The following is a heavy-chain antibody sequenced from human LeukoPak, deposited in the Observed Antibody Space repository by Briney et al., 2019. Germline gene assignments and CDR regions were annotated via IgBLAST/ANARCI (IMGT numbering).Heavy chain of an antibody. Sequence: GGSLSLSCAASGFTFSSYAMHWVRQAPGKGLEWVAVVSYDGSDENYADSVKGRFTISRDNSKYTLFLQMNSLRAEDTAVYYCARDPESSGWYRFDYWGQGTLVTVSS. CDR2: VSYDGSDE. CDR1: GFTFSSYA. CDR3: ARDPESSGWYRFDY. D-gene: IGHD6-19*01. J-gene: IGHJ4*02. V-gene: IGHV3-30*01.